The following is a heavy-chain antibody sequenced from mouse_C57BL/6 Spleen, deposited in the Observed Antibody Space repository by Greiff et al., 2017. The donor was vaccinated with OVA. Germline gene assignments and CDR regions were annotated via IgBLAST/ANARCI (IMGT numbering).Heavy chain of an antibody. D-gene: IGHD2-4*01. CDR2: IYPRSGNT. CDR3: AREKDYDYGYYAMDY. CDR1: GYTFTSYG. V-gene: IGHV1-81*01. J-gene: IGHJ4*01. Sequence: VKLMESGAELARPGASVKLSCKASGYTFTSYGISWVKQRTGQGLEWIGEIYPRSGNTYYNEKFKGKATLTADKSSSTAYMELRSLTSEDSAVYVCAREKDYDYGYYAMDYWGQGTSVTVSS.